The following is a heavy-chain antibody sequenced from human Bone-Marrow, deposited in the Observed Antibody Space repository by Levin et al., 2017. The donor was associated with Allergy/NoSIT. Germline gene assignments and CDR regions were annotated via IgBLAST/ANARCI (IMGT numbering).Heavy chain of an antibody. Sequence: ESLKISCTVSGDSMSSYYWSWIRQAPGKGLEWIGDIYYRGNTNYRPSLKSRLTISIDMSKNQFSLKLSSVTAADTAVYYCVRDVQRIDWSFYGMDAWGQGTTVTVSS. CDR2: IYYRGNT. CDR1: GDSMSSYY. CDR3: VRDVQRIDWSFYGMDA. D-gene: IGHD1-1*01. V-gene: IGHV4-59*01. J-gene: IGHJ6*02.